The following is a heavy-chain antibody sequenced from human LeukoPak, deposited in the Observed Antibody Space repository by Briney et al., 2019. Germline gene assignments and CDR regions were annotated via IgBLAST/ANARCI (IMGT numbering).Heavy chain of an antibody. CDR1: GGSISSYY. J-gene: IGHJ4*02. CDR2: IYYSGST. D-gene: IGHD6-13*01. Sequence: SETLSLTCTVSGGSISSYYWSWIRQPPGKGLEWIGYIYYSGSTNYNPSLKSRVTISVDTSKNQFSLKLSSVTAADTAVYYCAAGIAAAGTCFDYWGQGTLVTVSS. V-gene: IGHV4-59*08. CDR3: AAGIAAAGTCFDY.